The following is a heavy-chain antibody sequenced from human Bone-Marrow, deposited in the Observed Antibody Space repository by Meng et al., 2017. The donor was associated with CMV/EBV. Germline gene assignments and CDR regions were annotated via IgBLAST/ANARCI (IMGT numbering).Heavy chain of an antibody. CDR2: ISPYNDNT. V-gene: IGHV1-18*01. CDR3: AIDRRMIATRPRDHSNGLDV. Sequence: ASVKVSCKASGYTFTSYGISWVRQAPGHGLEWMAWISPYNDNTNYAQRLQGRVTLTTDTSTRTAYMELRSLRSDDTAVYFCAIDRRMIATRPRDHSNGLDVWVQGTTVTVSS. CDR1: GYTFTSYG. J-gene: IGHJ6*02. D-gene: IGHD6-6*01.